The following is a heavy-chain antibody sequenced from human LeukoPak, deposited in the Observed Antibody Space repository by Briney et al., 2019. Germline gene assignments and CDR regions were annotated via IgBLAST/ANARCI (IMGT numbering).Heavy chain of an antibody. CDR1: GVSITAYF. D-gene: IGHD1-26*01. CDR2: IHSNGIT. CDR3: AALPYNSGTHPFDF. V-gene: IGHV4-59*01. J-gene: IGHJ4*02. Sequence: SETLSLTCTVSGVSITAYFWSWIRQPPGKGLEWVGYIHSNGITKYSPSLRSRLTMSLDTSKNQVSLKLTSVTAADTAMYYCAALPYNSGTHPFDFWGQGTLVTVSS.